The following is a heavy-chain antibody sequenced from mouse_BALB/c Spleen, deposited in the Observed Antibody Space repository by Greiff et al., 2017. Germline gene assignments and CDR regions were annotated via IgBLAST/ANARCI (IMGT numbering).Heavy chain of an antibody. CDR3: ARYGTMITTNFDY. Sequence: EVQLQQSGAELVKPGASVKLSCTASGFNIKDTYMPWVKQRPEQGLEWIGRIDPANGNTKYDPKFQGKATITADTSSNTAYLQLSSLTSEDTAVYYCARYGTMITTNFDYWGQGTTLTVSS. J-gene: IGHJ2*01. CDR1: GFNIKDTY. D-gene: IGHD2-4*01. V-gene: IGHV14-3*02. CDR2: IDPANGNT.